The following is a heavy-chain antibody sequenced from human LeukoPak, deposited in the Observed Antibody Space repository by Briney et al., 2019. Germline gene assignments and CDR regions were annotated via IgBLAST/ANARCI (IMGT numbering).Heavy chain of an antibody. D-gene: IGHD3-22*01. V-gene: IGHV4-4*07. J-gene: IGHJ5*02. Sequence: SETLSHTCSLSGGSISRYHWSWIRQPAGKGLEWIGRIYTSGSTNYTPSLKSRVTMSVDTTKSQFSLKLSSVTAADTAVYYCARVKYYYDSSGYSYNWFDPWGQGTLVTVSS. CDR1: GGSISRYH. CDR2: IYTSGST. CDR3: ARVKYYYDSSGYSYNWFDP.